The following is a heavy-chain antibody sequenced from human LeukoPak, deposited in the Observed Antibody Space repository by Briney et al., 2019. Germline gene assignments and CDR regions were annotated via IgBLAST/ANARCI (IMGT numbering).Heavy chain of an antibody. V-gene: IGHV5-51*01. CDR1: GYSFTSYW. CDR3: ARRAVSAEYFQY. D-gene: IGHD2-8*01. J-gene: IGHJ1*01. Sequence: GESLKISCKGSGYSFTSYWIAWVRQLPGKGLEWMGIIYPGDSDTRYSPSFQGQVTISADKSINTAYLQWSSLKASDNAMYFCARRAVSAEYFQYWGQGTLVTVSS. CDR2: IYPGDSDT.